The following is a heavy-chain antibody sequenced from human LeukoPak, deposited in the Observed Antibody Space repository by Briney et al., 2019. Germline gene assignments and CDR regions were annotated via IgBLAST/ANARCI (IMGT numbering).Heavy chain of an antibody. CDR1: GDSVSNNIAT. Sequence: SQTLSLTCAISGDSVSNNIATWNWVRQSPSRGLEWLGRTYYRSRWGNDYAISVKSRITINPDTSKNQFSLQLNSVTPEDTAVYYCARGIPVAGTAFDYWGQGTLVTVSS. J-gene: IGHJ4*02. CDR2: TYYRSRWGN. V-gene: IGHV6-1*01. CDR3: ARGIPVAGTAFDY. D-gene: IGHD6-19*01.